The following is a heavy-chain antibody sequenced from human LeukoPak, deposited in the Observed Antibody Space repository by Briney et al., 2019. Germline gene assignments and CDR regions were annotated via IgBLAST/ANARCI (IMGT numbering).Heavy chain of an antibody. CDR3: AKQGTMVRRVIAWFDP. V-gene: IGHV3-23*01. J-gene: IGHJ5*02. CDR1: GCNFSRYA. Sequence: GGSLRLSCAASGCNFSRYAMSWLRQSRGKGLEWVSAITGSGGSTYYADSVKGRFTISRDNSKNPLYLQMTSLRAEDTAVYYCAKQGTMVRRVIAWFDPWGQGTLVTVSS. D-gene: IGHD3-10*01. CDR2: ITGSGGST.